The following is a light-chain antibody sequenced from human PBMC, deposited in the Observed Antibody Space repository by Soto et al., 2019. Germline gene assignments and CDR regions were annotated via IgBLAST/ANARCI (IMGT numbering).Light chain of an antibody. J-gene: IGKJ5*01. Sequence: EFVLTQSPGTLSLSPGEGATLSCRASQSLTNSFIAWYQQKPGQAPRLLIYDTSIRASGIPDRFSGSGSGTDFTLTISRLEPEDFAVFYCQQYGTSEIIFGKGTRLEIK. CDR1: QSLTNSF. CDR3: QQYGTSEII. V-gene: IGKV3-20*01. CDR2: DTS.